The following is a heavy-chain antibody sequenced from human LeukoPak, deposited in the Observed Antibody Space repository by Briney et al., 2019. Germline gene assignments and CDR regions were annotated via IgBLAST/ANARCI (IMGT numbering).Heavy chain of an antibody. CDR2: ISGGGDAT. V-gene: IGHV3-23*01. CDR3: AKEPQTYCFDY. CDR1: GFTFKNYA. J-gene: IGHJ4*02. Sequence: GGSPRLSCAASGFTFKNYAMSWVRQAPGKGLEWVSAISGGGDATHYADSVRGRFTTSRDNSRNTVYLQMNSLRVEDTAVYYCAKEPQTYCFDYWGQGTLVTVSS.